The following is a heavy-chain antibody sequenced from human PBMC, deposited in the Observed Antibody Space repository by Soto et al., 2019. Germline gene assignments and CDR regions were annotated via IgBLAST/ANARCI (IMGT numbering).Heavy chain of an antibody. CDR3: ATDRGSVGAPNYYYYGMDV. J-gene: IGHJ6*02. CDR1: GYTLTELS. Sequence: GASVKVSCKVSGYTLTELSMHWVRQAPGKGLEWMGGFDPEDGETIYAQKFRGRVTMTEDTSTDTAYMELSSLRSEDTAVYYCATDRGSVGAPNYYYYGMDVWGQGTTVTVSS. V-gene: IGHV1-24*01. CDR2: FDPEDGET. D-gene: IGHD1-26*01.